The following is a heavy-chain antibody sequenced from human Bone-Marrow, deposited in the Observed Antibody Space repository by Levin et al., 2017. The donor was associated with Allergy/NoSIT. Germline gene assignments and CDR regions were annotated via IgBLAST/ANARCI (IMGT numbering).Heavy chain of an antibody. CDR3: AKVASSGWSPIGY. CDR2: ISWNSGSI. CDR1: GFTFDDYA. D-gene: IGHD6-19*01. Sequence: GGSLRLSCAASGFTFDDYAMHWVRQAPGKGLEWVSGISWNSGSIGYADSVKGRFTISRDNAKNSLYLQMNSLRAEDTALYYCAKVASSGWSPIGYWGQGTLVTVSS. J-gene: IGHJ4*02. V-gene: IGHV3-9*01.